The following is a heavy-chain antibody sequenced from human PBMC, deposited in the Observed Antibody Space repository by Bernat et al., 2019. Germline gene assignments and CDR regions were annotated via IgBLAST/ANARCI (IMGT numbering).Heavy chain of an antibody. CDR3: AKIILVGYYSGGSCCYDYYYYYYMDV. D-gene: IGHD2-15*01. CDR2: ISGSGGST. Sequence: EVQLLESGGGLVQPGGSLRLSCAASGFTFSSYAMSWVRQAPGKGLEWVSAISGSGGSTYYADSVKGRFTISRDNSKNTPYLQMNSLRAEDTAVDYCAKIILVGYYSGGSCCYDYYYYYYMDVWGKGTTVTVSS. CDR1: GFTFSSYA. V-gene: IGHV3-23*01. J-gene: IGHJ6*03.